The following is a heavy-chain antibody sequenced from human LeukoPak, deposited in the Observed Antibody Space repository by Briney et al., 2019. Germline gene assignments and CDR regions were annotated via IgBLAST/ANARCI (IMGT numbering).Heavy chain of an antibody. V-gene: IGHV4-31*03. CDR3: ARDRIAGRWFDP. J-gene: IGHJ5*02. CDR2: IYYSGST. Sequence: SQTLSLTCTVSGDSISRGGCYWSWIRQHPGKGLEWIGYIYYSGSTYYNPSLKSRVTISVDTSKNQFSLNLNSVTAADTAVYYCARDRIAGRWFDPWGQGTLVTVSS. D-gene: IGHD6-13*01. CDR1: GDSISRGGCY.